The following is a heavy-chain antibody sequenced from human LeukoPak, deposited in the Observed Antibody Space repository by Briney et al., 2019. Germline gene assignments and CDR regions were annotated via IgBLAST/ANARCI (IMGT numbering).Heavy chain of an antibody. Sequence: GGSLRLSCAASGFTFITYGMHWVRQAPGKGLEWMAFIRYDGNSKYYAESVKGRFTISRDNSKNTLYLQMDSLRPEDTAVYFCAKDRHPGFSGGANCYSDYWGQGTLVTVSS. CDR1: GFTFITYG. V-gene: IGHV3-30*02. D-gene: IGHD4/OR15-4a*01. CDR3: AKDRHPGFSGGANCYSDY. CDR2: IRYDGNSK. J-gene: IGHJ4*02.